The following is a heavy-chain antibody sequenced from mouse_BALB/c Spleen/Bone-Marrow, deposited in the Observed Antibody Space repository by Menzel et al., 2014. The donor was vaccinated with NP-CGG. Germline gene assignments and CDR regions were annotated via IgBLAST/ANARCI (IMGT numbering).Heavy chain of an antibody. CDR3: ASTGYFFDY. CDR2: ISSGGNYT. CDR1: GFTFSSYA. V-gene: IGHV5-9-1*01. D-gene: IGHD4-1*01. J-gene: IGHJ2*01. Sequence: EVNVEESGGGLVKPGGSLKLSCAASGFTFSSYAMSWVRQTPEKRLEWVATISSGGNYTYYPDSVKGRFTISRDNAKNTLYLQMSSLRSEDTAMYYCASTGYFFDYWGQGTTLTVSS.